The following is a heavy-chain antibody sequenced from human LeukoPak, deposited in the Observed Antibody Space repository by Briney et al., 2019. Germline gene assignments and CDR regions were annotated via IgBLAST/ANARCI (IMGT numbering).Heavy chain of an antibody. D-gene: IGHD5-12*01. CDR1: GYTFTSYD. CDR2: MNPNSGNT. J-gene: IGHJ6*03. CDR3: AREDSGYDYQDYYYMDV. V-gene: IGHV1-8*01. Sequence: GASVKVSCKASGYTFTSYDINWVRQATGQGLEWMGWMNPNSGNTGYAQKFQGRVTMTRNTSISTAYMELSSLRSEDTAVYYCAREDSGYDYQDYYYMDVWGKGTTVTVSS.